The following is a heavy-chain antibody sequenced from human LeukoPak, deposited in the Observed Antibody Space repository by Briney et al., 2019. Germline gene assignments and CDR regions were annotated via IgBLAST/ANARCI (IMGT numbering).Heavy chain of an antibody. J-gene: IGHJ4*02. D-gene: IGHD5-12*01. CDR1: GDSFSSADHY. Sequence: PSQTLSLTCSVSGDSFSSADHYWSWIRQRPGQGLEWIGYINYSGTTSYNPSLKSRVTLSVDTSKNHFSLKLISVTAADTAVYYCARGFEAYCTETTCFVYSGYDVFFDSWGQGTLVTVSS. CDR2: INYSGTT. V-gene: IGHV4-31*03. CDR3: ARGFEAYCTETTCFVYSGYDVFFDS.